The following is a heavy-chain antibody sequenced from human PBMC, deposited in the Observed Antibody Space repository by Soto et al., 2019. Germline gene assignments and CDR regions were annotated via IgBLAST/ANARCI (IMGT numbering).Heavy chain of an antibody. CDR3: ARGAGYSSSWSFDY. Sequence: ASVKVSCKASGGTFSSYAISWVRQAPGQGLEWMGGIIPIFGTANYAQKFQGRVTITADESTSTAYMELSSLRSEDTAVYYCARGAGYSSSWSFDYWGQGTPVTVSS. CDR2: IIPIFGTA. V-gene: IGHV1-69*13. D-gene: IGHD6-13*01. J-gene: IGHJ4*02. CDR1: GGTFSSYA.